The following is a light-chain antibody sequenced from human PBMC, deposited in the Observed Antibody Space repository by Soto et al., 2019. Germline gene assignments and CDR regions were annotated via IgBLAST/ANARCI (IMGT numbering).Light chain of an antibody. CDR2: DVT. J-gene: IGLJ1*01. V-gene: IGLV2-14*03. CDR3: SSYTVISTLV. CDR1: SSDLGGYNY. Sequence: QSVLSQPASVSGSPGQSITISCTGTSSDLGGYNYVPWYQQHPGKAPKLMIYDVTNRPSGVSNRFSGSKSGNTASLTISGLQAEDEADYYCSSYTVISTLVFGTGTKLTVL.